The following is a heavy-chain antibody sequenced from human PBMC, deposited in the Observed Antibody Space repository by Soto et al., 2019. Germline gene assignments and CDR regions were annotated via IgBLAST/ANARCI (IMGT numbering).Heavy chain of an antibody. Sequence: SETLSLTCTVSRGSIISDGYYWSWIRQHPGKGLEWIGYIDYSGTTYYNPSLESRVSISVDTSKNQFSLKLTSVTAADTAVFYCARECSRTRDTCHAAFVDWGQGTLVTVSS. CDR3: ARECSRTRDTCHAAFVD. CDR1: RGSIISDGYY. D-gene: IGHD3-16*02. CDR2: IDYSGTT. V-gene: IGHV4-31*03. J-gene: IGHJ4*02.